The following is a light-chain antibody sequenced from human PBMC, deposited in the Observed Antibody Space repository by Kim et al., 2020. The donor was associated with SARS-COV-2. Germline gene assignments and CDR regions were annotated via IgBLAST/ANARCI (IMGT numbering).Light chain of an antibody. CDR3: QQYGTSPRT. J-gene: IGKJ1*01. CDR2: GAS. Sequence: YPGERAARSCRASQSVRSSYLAWYQQKPGQAPRLLIYGASSRAIGIPDRFSGSGSETDFTLTISRLEPEDFAVYYCQQYGTSPRTFGLGTKVDIK. V-gene: IGKV3-20*01. CDR1: QSVRSSY.